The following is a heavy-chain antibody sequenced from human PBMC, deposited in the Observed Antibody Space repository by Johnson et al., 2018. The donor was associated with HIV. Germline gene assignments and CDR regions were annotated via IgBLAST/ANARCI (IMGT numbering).Heavy chain of an antibody. J-gene: IGHJ3*02. CDR1: GFTFSSYD. D-gene: IGHD5-18*01. V-gene: IGHV3-13*01. CDR2: IGTAGDT. CDR3: ARGAMGNAFDI. Sequence: VQLVESGGGLVQPGGSLRLSCAASGFTFSSYDMHWVRQATGKGLEWVSAIGTAGDTYYPGSVKGRFTISRENAKNSLYLQMNSLRAGDTAVYYCARGAMGNAFDIWGQGTMVTVSS.